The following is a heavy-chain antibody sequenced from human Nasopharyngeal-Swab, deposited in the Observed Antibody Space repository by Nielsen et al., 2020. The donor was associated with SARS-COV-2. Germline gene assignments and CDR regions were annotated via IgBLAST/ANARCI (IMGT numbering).Heavy chain of an antibody. Sequence: GESLKISCAASGFSVSSNYMSWVRQAPGKGLEWVSIIYSDGGTYYADSVKGRFTISRDNSKNTLYLQMNSLRAEDTAVYYCARERAGDYYSDYWGQGTLVTVSS. CDR2: IYSDGGT. J-gene: IGHJ4*02. CDR1: GFSVSSNY. V-gene: IGHV3-66*01. D-gene: IGHD2-21*02. CDR3: ARERAGDYYSDY.